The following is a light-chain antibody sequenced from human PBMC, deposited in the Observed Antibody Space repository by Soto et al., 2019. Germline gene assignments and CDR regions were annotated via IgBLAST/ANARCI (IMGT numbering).Light chain of an antibody. CDR2: RTS. CDR3: QQYNNWPRAT. J-gene: IGKJ4*01. CDR1: QSISSN. V-gene: IGKV3-15*01. Sequence: EILMTQSPATLSVSPGERATLSCRASQSISSNLAWYQQKPGQAPRLLMFRTSSRATGFPARFSGSGSGTEFNLTISSLQSEDFGVYYCQQYNNWPRATFGGGTKVDSK.